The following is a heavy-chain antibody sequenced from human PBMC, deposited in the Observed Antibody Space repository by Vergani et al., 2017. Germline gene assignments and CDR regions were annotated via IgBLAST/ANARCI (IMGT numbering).Heavy chain of an antibody. CDR3: TKGSVYYHDSAGHGYDPYTGFDL. CDR1: GFTFSSYA. Sequence: EVQLLESGGGLVLPGGSLRLSCAGSGFTFSSYAMNWVRQGPGKGLEWVSGISWNSGAVDYADSVRGRFTISRDNAKNSLFLEMNSLRFEDTAVYFCTKGSVYYHDSAGHGYDPYTGFDLWGQGTLVTVSS. V-gene: IGHV3-9*01. D-gene: IGHD5-12*01. J-gene: IGHJ3*01. CDR2: ISWNSGAV.